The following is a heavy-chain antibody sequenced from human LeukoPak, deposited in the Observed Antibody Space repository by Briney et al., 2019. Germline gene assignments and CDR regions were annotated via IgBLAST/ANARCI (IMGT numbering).Heavy chain of an antibody. CDR1: GYSFTSYW. V-gene: IGHV5-51*01. J-gene: IGHJ4*02. D-gene: IGHD4-17*01. CDR3: ARGRATVTTWGDFDY. Sequence: GESLQISCKGSGYSFTSYWIGWVRPMPGKGLEWMGIIYPGDSDTRYSPSFQGQVTISADKSISTAYLQWSSLKASDTAMYYCARGRATVTTWGDFDYWGQGTLVAVSS. CDR2: IYPGDSDT.